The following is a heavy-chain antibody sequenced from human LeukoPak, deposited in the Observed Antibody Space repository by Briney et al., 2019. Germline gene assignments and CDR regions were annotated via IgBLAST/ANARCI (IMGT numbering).Heavy chain of an antibody. CDR3: AKGNSGSYLMHFDY. Sequence: GGSPRLSCAASGFTFSSYAMSWVRQAPGKGLEWVSGFSASGGSTYYADSVKGRFTISRDNSKNTLYLQMNSLRAEDTAVYYCAKGNSGSYLMHFDYWGQGTLVTVSS. D-gene: IGHD1-26*01. CDR2: FSASGGST. V-gene: IGHV3-23*01. J-gene: IGHJ4*02. CDR1: GFTFSSYA.